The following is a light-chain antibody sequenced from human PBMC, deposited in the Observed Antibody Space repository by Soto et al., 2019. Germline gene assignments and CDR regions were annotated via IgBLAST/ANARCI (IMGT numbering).Light chain of an antibody. Sequence: SYELTQPPSVSVSPGQTATLARSGDNLGDKYASWYQQKTGQSPVLVIYQDTKRPSGIPERFSGSTSGNTATLTISGTQAMDEADYYCQAWGTNTVFGGGTKLTVL. CDR2: QDT. CDR3: QAWGTNTV. CDR1: NLGDKY. J-gene: IGLJ2*01. V-gene: IGLV3-1*01.